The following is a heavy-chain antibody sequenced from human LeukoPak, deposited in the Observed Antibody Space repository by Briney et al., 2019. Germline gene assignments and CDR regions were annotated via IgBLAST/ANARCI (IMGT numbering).Heavy chain of an antibody. CDR1: GFTFNTFN. CDR3: ARGHYDVLAASYKWTPDY. CDR2: ITSGGDYI. Sequence: PGGSLRLSCAASGFTFNTFNMNWVRQAPGKGLEWVSSITSGGDYIYYAYSVKGRFTTSRDNAKNSLSLQPNSLRVEDTAVYYCARGHYDVLAASYKWTPDYWGQGTLVAVSS. J-gene: IGHJ4*02. D-gene: IGHD3-9*01. V-gene: IGHV3-21*01.